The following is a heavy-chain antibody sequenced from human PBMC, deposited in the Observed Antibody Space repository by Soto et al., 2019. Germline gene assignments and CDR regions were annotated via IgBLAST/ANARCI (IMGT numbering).Heavy chain of an antibody. V-gene: IGHV1-46*01. CDR2: INPSGGST. CDR1: GYTFTSYY. J-gene: IGHJ4*02. D-gene: IGHD3-22*01. Sequence: SVKVSCKASGYTFTSYYMHWVRQAPGQGLEWMGIINPSGGSTSYAQKFQGRVTMTRDTSTSTVYMELSSLRSEDTAVYYCARSGDSSGYFHSNPFDYWGQGTLVTVSS. CDR3: ARSGDSSGYFHSNPFDY.